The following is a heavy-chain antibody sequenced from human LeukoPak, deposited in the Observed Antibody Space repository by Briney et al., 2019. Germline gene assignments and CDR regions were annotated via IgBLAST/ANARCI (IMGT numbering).Heavy chain of an antibody. Sequence: PSETLFLTCTVSGGSISSISYYWGWIRQPPGKGLEWVGHIYYRGNTFYNPTLKSRVTISVDMSENQFSLKLRSVTAADTAVYFCARIYGNFQNYYDYWGQGTLVTVSS. J-gene: IGHJ4*02. V-gene: IGHV4-39*07. CDR2: IYYRGNT. CDR1: GGSISSISYY. CDR3: ARIYGNFQNYYDY. D-gene: IGHD1-7*01.